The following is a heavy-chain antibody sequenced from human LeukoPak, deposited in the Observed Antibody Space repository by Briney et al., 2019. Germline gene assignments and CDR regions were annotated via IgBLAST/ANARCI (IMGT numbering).Heavy chain of an antibody. Sequence: GGSLRLSCEASNYWLSWVRQAPGKGLEWVANMKQDGSEKYYVDSVKGRFIVSRDNAKNSLFLQMNSLRAEDTAVYYCARDRGYFDYWGQGTLVTVSS. CDR3: ARDRGYFDY. CDR2: MKQDGSEK. CDR1: NYW. V-gene: IGHV3-7*01. J-gene: IGHJ4*02.